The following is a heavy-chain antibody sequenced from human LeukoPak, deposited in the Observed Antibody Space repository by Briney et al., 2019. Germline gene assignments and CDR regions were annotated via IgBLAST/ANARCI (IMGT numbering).Heavy chain of an antibody. Sequence: SETLSLTCTVSGASISSYYWGWIRQPPGKGLEWIGSIYYSGSTYYNPSLKSRVTISVDTSKNQFSLKLSSVTAADTAVYYCARDGYYYVQGWFDPWGQGTLVTVSS. CDR2: IYYSGST. V-gene: IGHV4-39*07. J-gene: IGHJ5*02. CDR3: ARDGYYYVQGWFDP. CDR1: GASISSYY. D-gene: IGHD3-22*01.